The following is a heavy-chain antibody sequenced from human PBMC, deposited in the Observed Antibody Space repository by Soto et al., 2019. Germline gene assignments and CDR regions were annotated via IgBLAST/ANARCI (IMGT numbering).Heavy chain of an antibody. D-gene: IGHD5-12*01. CDR2: IYYSGST. J-gene: IGHJ3*02. V-gene: IGHV4-31*03. Sequence: PSETLSLTCTVSGGSISSGGYYWSWIRQHPGKGLEWIGYIYYSGSTYYNPSLKSRVTISVDTSKNQFSLKLSSVTAADTAVYYCAREVATMGRAFDIWRQGTMVTVSS. CDR1: GGSISSGGYY. CDR3: AREVATMGRAFDI.